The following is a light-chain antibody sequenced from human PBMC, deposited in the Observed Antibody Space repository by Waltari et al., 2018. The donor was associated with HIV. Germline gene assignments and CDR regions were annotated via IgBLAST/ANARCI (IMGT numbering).Light chain of an antibody. J-gene: IGKJ2*01. CDR3: QQYVDWPRT. Sequence: DIVMTQSPVTLSVSPGERATLSCRASQSVDAMLAWYQQKPGQAPRLLIDGASKRDTGVPVRFSGSGSGTEFTLTISSLQSEDYAVYYCQQYVDWPRTFGQGTKVEVK. CDR1: QSVDAM. V-gene: IGKV3-15*01. CDR2: GAS.